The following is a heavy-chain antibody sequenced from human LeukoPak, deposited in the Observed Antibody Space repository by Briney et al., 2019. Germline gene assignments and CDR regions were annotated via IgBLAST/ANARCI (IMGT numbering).Heavy chain of an antibody. CDR2: ISYTGHT. CDR3: ARDDYRGVTNFDP. Sequence: SETLSLTCTVSGGSISPYFWSWIRQPPGKGLEWIGYISYTGHTNYNPSLKSRVTISIDTSKNHFSLQLTSVTAADTAVYFCARDDYRGVTNFDPWGQGTLVTVSS. D-gene: IGHD3-10*01. J-gene: IGHJ5*02. CDR1: GGSISPYF. V-gene: IGHV4-59*01.